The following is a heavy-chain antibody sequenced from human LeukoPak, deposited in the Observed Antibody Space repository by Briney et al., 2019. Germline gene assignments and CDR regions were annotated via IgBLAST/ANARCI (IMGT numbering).Heavy chain of an antibody. CDR2: ISTNGDYT. CDR3: AGVGAGPPSYGTSYFDY. CDR1: GFTFSSYA. J-gene: IGHJ4*02. Sequence: PGGSLRLSCAASGFTFSSYAMHWVRQAPGRGPEYVSAISTNGDYTYYANSVKGRFTISRDNSKNTLYLQMGSLRADDLAVYYCAGVGAGPPSYGTSYFDYWGQGTLVTVSS. V-gene: IGHV3-64*01. D-gene: IGHD1-14*01.